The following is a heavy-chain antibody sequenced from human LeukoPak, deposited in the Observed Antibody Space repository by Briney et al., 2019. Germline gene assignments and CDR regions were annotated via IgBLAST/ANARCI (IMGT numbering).Heavy chain of an antibody. CDR3: AKNGIAAAGRMNWFDP. D-gene: IGHD6-13*01. CDR1: GFTFSSYA. V-gene: IGHV3-23*01. CDR2: INGSGDRT. Sequence: GGTLRLSCVASGFTFSSYAMNWVRQAPGKGLEWVSSINGSGDRTYYADSVKGRFTISRDNSKNTLYLQMNSLRAEDTAVYYCAKNGIAAAGRMNWFDPWGQGTLVTVSS. J-gene: IGHJ5*02.